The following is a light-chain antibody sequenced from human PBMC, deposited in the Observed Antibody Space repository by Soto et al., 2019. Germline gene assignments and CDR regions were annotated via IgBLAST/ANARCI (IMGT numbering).Light chain of an antibody. Sequence: DIQLTQFPSFLSASVGDRVTITCRASQDINDYLAWYQQIPGKAPKLLIYTASTLQSGVPSRFSGSGYGTEFTLTISSLQPEDFATFYCQQRHSYPITFGQGTRLEIK. V-gene: IGKV1-9*01. CDR3: QQRHSYPIT. CDR1: QDINDY. J-gene: IGKJ5*01. CDR2: TAS.